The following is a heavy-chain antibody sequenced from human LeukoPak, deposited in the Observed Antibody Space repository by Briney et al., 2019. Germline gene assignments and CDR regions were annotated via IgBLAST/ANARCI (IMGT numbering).Heavy chain of an antibody. Sequence: SEALSLTCTVSGGSISSGDYYWSWIRQPPGKGLEWIGYIYYRGSTYYNPSLKSRLTISVDTSKNQFSLRLSSVTAADTAVYYCARGSWSSSIDYWGQGTLVTVSS. CDR1: GGSISSGDYY. CDR3: ARGSWSSSIDY. CDR2: IYYRGST. V-gene: IGHV4-30-4*01. D-gene: IGHD6-6*01. J-gene: IGHJ4*02.